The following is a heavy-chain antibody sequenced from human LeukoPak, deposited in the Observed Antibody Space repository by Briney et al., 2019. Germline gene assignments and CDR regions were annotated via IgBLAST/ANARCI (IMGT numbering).Heavy chain of an antibody. CDR3: ARGHHRDSSSWYLDY. Sequence: GGSLRLSCAASGFTFSTYWMSWVRQAPGKGLEWVANIKQDGSEKYYVDSVTGRFTISRDNTKNSLYLQMNSLRAEDTAVYYCARGHHRDSSSWYLDYWGQGTLVTVSS. D-gene: IGHD6-13*01. V-gene: IGHV3-7*01. CDR1: GFTFSTYW. J-gene: IGHJ4*02. CDR2: IKQDGSEK.